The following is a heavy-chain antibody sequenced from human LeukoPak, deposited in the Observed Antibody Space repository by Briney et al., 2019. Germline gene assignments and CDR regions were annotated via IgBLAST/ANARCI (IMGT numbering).Heavy chain of an antibody. Sequence: GSSVKVSCKASGGTFSSYAISWVRQAPGQGLEWMGGIIPIFGTANYAQKFQGSVTITADESTRTAYMELSSLRSEDTAVYYCARDRSSGWYFDYWGQGTLVTVSS. CDR1: GGTFSSYA. D-gene: IGHD6-19*01. J-gene: IGHJ4*02. CDR3: ARDRSSGWYFDY. CDR2: IIPIFGTA. V-gene: IGHV1-69*01.